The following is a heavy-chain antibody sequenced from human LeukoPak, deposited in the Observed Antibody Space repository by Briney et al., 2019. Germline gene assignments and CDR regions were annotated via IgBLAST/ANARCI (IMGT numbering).Heavy chain of an antibody. Sequence: GGSLRLSCAASGFTFSSYSMNWVRQAPGKGLEWVSSISSSSSYIYYADSVKGRFTISRDNSKNTLYLRMNSPRTEDTAVYFCAKDRAITVAGTGLEYWGQGARVTVSS. CDR3: AKDRAITVAGTGLEY. CDR1: GFTFSSYS. CDR2: ISSSSSYI. D-gene: IGHD6-19*01. V-gene: IGHV3-21*01. J-gene: IGHJ4*02.